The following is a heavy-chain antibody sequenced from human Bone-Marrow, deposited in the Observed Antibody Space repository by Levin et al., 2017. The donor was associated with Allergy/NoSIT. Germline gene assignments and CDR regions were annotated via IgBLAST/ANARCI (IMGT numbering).Heavy chain of an antibody. V-gene: IGHV1-18*01. Sequence: GESLKISCKASGYTFTSYGISWVRQAPGQGLEWMGWISAYNGNTNYAQKLQGRVTMTTDTSTSTAYMELRSLRSDDTAVYYCARGFKSRQQSYYYYGMDVWGQGTTVTVSS. CDR1: GYTFTSYG. CDR2: ISAYNGNT. CDR3: ARGFKSRQQSYYYYGMDV. J-gene: IGHJ6*02. D-gene: IGHD6-13*01.